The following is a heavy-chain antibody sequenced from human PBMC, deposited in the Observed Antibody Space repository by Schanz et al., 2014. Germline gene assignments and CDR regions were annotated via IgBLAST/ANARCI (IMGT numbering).Heavy chain of an antibody. CDR3: ARGRVLES. CDR1: GFTFSSYA. D-gene: IGHD1-1*01. CDR2: ISWNSGTI. Sequence: EVQLLESGGGLVQPGGSLRLSCAASGFTFSSYAMSWVRQAPGKGLEWVSVISWNSGTIGYADSVKGRFTISRDNAKNSLFLQMNSLRPEDTAVYYCARGRVLESWGQGTLVTVSS. J-gene: IGHJ5*02. V-gene: IGHV3-23*01.